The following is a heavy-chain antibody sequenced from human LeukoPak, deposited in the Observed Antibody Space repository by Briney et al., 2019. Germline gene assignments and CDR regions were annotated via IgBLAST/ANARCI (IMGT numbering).Heavy chain of an antibody. Sequence: GGSLRLSCAASGFSFSIFAMHWVRQAPGKQLEYVSAITSNGGSTYYADSVKGRFTISRDNAKNSLYPQMNSLRAEDTAVYYCARDVAVAVLFDYWGQGTLVTVSS. V-gene: IGHV3-64*02. J-gene: IGHJ4*02. CDR2: ITSNGGST. D-gene: IGHD6-19*01. CDR3: ARDVAVAVLFDY. CDR1: GFSFSIFA.